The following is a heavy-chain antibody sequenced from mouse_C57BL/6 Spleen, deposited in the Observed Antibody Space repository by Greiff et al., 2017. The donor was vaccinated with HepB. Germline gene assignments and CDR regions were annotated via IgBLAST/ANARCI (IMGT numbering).Heavy chain of an antibody. CDR3: AISDDYDEDWFAY. V-gene: IGHV1-74*01. CDR2: IHPSDSDT. J-gene: IGHJ3*01. D-gene: IGHD2-4*01. Sequence: VQLQQPGAELVKPGASVKVSCKASGYTFTSYWMHWVKQRPGQGLEWIGRIHPSDSDTNYNQKFKGKATLTVDKSSSTAYMQLSSLTSEDSAVYYCAISDDYDEDWFAYWGQGTLVTVPA. CDR1: GYTFTSYW.